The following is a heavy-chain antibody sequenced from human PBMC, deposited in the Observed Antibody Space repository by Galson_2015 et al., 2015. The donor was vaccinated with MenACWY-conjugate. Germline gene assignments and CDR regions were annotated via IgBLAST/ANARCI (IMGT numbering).Heavy chain of an antibody. V-gene: IGHV4-39*01. Sequence: LSLTCTVSGGSISSSSYYWGWIRQPPGKGLEWIGSIYKSGSTYYTPSLKSRVTISGDTSKNQFSLKLSSVTAADTAVYYCASQLVNWFDPWGQGTLVTVSS. CDR1: GGSISSSSYY. D-gene: IGHD6-6*01. CDR3: ASQLVNWFDP. J-gene: IGHJ5*02. CDR2: IYKSGST.